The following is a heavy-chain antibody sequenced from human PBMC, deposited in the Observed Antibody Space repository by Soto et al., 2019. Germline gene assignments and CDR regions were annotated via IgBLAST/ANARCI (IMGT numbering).Heavy chain of an antibody. CDR2: INPNSGGT. Sequence: ASVKVSCKASGYTFTGYYMHWVRQAPGQGLEWMGWINPNSGGTNYAQKFQGRVTMTRDTSISTAYMELSRLGSDDTAVYYCARGGRFGESYYYYYGMDVWGQGTTVTVSS. CDR1: GYTFTGYY. V-gene: IGHV1-2*02. CDR3: ARGGRFGESYYYYYGMDV. J-gene: IGHJ6*02. D-gene: IGHD3-10*01.